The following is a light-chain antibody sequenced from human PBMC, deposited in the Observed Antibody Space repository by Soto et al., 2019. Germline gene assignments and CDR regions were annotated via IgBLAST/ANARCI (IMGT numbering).Light chain of an antibody. V-gene: IGLV7-43*01. CDR3: LLYYGGQLGV. J-gene: IGLJ2*01. Sequence: QAVVTQEPSLTVSHGGTVTLTCATSTGAVTSGYYPNWFQQKPGRAPRALIYSTNNKYSWTPARFSGSLLGGKAALTLSGVQPEDEADYYCLLYYGGQLGVFGGGTNLTVL. CDR1: TGAVTSGYY. CDR2: STN.